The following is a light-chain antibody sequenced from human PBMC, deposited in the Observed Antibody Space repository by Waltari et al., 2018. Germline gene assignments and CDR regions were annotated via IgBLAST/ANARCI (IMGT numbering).Light chain of an antibody. CDR1: QYVLYSSNNKNY. V-gene: IGKV4-1*01. CDR2: WAS. CDR3: QQYYSTPRT. Sequence: DIVMTQSPDSLAVSLGERATINCKSSQYVLYSSNNKNYLAWYQQKPGQPPKLLIYWASARESGVPDRFSGSGSGADFTLTISSLQAEDVAVYYCQQYYSTPRTFCQGTKVEIK. J-gene: IGKJ1*01.